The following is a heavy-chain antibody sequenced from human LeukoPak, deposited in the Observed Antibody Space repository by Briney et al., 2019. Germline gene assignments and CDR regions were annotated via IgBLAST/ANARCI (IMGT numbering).Heavy chain of an antibody. CDR2: ISSSSSYI. V-gene: IGHV3-21*06. CDR3: ARGSSAAAESYFDS. CDR1: GFTFSSYS. Sequence: GGSLRLSCAASGFTFSSYSMNWVRQAPGKGLEWVSAISSSSSYIYYADSVKGRFTISRDNAKNSLYLQMNSLRAEDTAIYYCARGSSAAAESYFDSWGQGTLVTVSS. J-gene: IGHJ4*02. D-gene: IGHD6-25*01.